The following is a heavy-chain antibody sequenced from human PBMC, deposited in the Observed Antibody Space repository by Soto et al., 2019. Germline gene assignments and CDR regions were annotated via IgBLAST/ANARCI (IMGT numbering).Heavy chain of an antibody. CDR3: ARAGHYYDSSGYAN. CDR2: ISAYNGNT. D-gene: IGHD3-22*01. Sequence: ASVKVSCKASGYSFTTSGMSWVRQAPGQGLEWMGWISAYNGNTNYEQKLQDRVTMTTDTSTSTAYLELRSLRSDDTAVYYCARAGHYYDSSGYANWGQGTLVTVSS. J-gene: IGHJ4*02. CDR1: GYSFTTSG. V-gene: IGHV1-18*01.